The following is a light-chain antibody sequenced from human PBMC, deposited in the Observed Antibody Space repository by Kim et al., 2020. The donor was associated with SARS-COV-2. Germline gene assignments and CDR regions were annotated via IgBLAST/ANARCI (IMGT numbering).Light chain of an antibody. CDR1: RGVTSNY. CDR2: IAS. J-gene: IGKJ5*01. V-gene: IGKV3-20*01. Sequence: CPGEKATLSCRASRGVTSNYLAWYQQKPGQAPRLLIYIASSRATGIPDRFSGSGSGTEFTLTISRLEPEDFAVYYCHQYGSPPSTFGQGTRLDIK. CDR3: HQYGSPPST.